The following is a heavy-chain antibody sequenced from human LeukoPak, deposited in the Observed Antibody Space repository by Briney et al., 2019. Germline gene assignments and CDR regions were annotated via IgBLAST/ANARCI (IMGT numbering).Heavy chain of an antibody. CDR2: ISSSSSYT. CDR3: ARGRSGHYFDY. J-gene: IGHJ4*02. V-gene: IGHV3-11*06. D-gene: IGHD5-12*01. CDR1: GFTFSDYY. Sequence: GGSLRLSCAASGFTFSDYYMSWIRQAPGKGLEWVSYISSSSSYTNYADSVKGRVTISRDNAKKTLYLQMNSLRAEDTAVYYCARGRSGHYFDYWGQGTLVTVSS.